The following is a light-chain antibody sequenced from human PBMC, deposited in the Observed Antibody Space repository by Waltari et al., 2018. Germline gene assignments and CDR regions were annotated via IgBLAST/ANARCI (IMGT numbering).Light chain of an antibody. Sequence: DIQMTQSPSSVSASVGDRVTITCRASQGIKSWLVWYQQKPGKAPKLLIYAASSLQSGVPSRFSGTGSGTDFTLTISSLQPEDFATYYCQQANSFPLTFGQGTRLEIQ. J-gene: IGKJ5*01. CDR2: AAS. CDR1: QGIKSW. V-gene: IGKV1-12*01. CDR3: QQANSFPLT.